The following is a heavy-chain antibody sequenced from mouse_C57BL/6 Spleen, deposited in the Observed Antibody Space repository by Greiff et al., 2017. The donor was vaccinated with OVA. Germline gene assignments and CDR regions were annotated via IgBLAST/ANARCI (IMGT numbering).Heavy chain of an antibody. CDR1: GYTFTSYW. V-gene: IGHV1-59*01. J-gene: IGHJ4*01. D-gene: IGHD3-2*02. CDR3: ASSGYVNYAMDY. Sequence: VQLQQPGAELVRPGTSVKLSCKASGYTFTSYWMHWVKQRPGQGLEWIGVIDPSDSYTNYNQKFKGKATLTVDTSSSTAYMQLSSLTSEYSAVYYCASSGYVNYAMDYWGQGTSVTVSS. CDR2: IDPSDSYT.